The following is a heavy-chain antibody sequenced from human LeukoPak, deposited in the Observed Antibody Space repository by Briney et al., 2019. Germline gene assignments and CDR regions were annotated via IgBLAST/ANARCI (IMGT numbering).Heavy chain of an antibody. J-gene: IGHJ4*02. CDR3: ASLVDTAMFDH. D-gene: IGHD5-18*01. CDR2: ISGNGRST. V-gene: IGHV3-23*01. Sequence: GGSLRLSCAASGFTFSNYAMSWVRQAPGKGLEWVSVISGNGRSTYYADSVKGRFTISRDNSKNTLYLQMNSLRAEDTAVYFCASLVDTAMFDHWGQGTLVIISS. CDR1: GFTFSNYA.